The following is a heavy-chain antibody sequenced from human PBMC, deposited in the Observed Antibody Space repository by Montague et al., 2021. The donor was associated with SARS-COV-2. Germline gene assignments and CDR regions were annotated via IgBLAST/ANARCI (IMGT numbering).Heavy chain of an antibody. Sequence: SETLSLTRAVYGGSFSGYYWGWIRQPPGKGLEWIGEINHSGSTNYNPSLKSRVTISVDTSKNQFSLKLSSVTAADTAVYYCARANGYYFDYWGQGTLVTVSS. CDR2: INHSGST. CDR3: ARANGYYFDY. D-gene: IGHD2-8*01. J-gene: IGHJ4*02. V-gene: IGHV4-34*01. CDR1: GGSFSGYY.